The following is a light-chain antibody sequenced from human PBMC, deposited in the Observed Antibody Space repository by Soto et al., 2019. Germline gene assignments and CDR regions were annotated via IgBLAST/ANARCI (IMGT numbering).Light chain of an antibody. Sequence: QSVLTQPPSASGCPGQSVTISCTGSSSDGGGYNYVSWYQQHPGKAPKRRIYGVSKRPSGVRDRFSGSKSGNTASLTVSGLQAEDEADYYCTSYAGSNNFVFGTGTKVTGL. CDR3: TSYAGSNNFV. CDR1: SSDGGGYNY. J-gene: IGLJ1*01. CDR2: GVS. V-gene: IGLV2-8*01.